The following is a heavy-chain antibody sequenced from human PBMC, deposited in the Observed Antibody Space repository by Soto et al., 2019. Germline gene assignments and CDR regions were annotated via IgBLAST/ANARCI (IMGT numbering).Heavy chain of an antibody. Sequence: GGSLILSWAASGLPFSSYGMHWVSQATGKGLEWVAVISYDGSNKYYADSVKGRFTISRDNSKNTLYLQMNSLRAEDTAVYYCAKDPYYDSSGYYDYWGQGTLVTVSS. CDR3: AKDPYYDSSGYYDY. V-gene: IGHV3-30*18. CDR1: GLPFSSYG. D-gene: IGHD3-22*01. J-gene: IGHJ4*02. CDR2: ISYDGSNK.